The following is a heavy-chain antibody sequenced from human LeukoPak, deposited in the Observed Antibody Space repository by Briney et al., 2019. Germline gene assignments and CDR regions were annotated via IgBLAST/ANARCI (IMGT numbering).Heavy chain of an antibody. CDR3: ARRGGQWLVRGPFDY. V-gene: IGHV4-34*01. D-gene: IGHD6-19*01. Sequence: SETLSLTCAVYGGSFSGYYWSWIRQPPGKGLEWIGEINHSGSTNYNPSLKSRVTISVDTSKNQFSLKLSSVTAADTAVYYCARRGGQWLVRGPFDYWGQGTLVTVSS. CDR2: INHSGST. CDR1: GGSFSGYY. J-gene: IGHJ4*02.